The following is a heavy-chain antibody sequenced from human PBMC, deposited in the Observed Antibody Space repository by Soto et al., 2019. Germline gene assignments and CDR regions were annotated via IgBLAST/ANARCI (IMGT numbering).Heavy chain of an antibody. V-gene: IGHV2-5*02. Sequence: QITLKESGPTLVKPTQTLTLTCTFSGFSLSTRGVGVGWIRQPPGKALEWLALIYWDGYKHYSPSLESRRTITEDNSKNQVVLTMTNMDPVDTATYYCAHKGGGDRILDYWGQGTLVTVSS. D-gene: IGHD3-16*01. CDR2: IYWDGYK. CDR3: AHKGGGDRILDY. CDR1: GFSLSTRGVG. J-gene: IGHJ4*02.